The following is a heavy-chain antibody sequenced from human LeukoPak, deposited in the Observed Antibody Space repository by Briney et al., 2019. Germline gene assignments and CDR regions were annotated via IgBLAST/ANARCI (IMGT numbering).Heavy chain of an antibody. V-gene: IGHV4-59*01. D-gene: IGHD3-16*01. Sequence: SSETLSLTCTFSGGSISSYYWSWIRQPPGKGLEWIGYIYYSGSTNYNPSLKSRVTISVDTSKNQFSLKLSSVTAADTAVYYCAREGGGGISGFDYWGQGTLVTVSS. CDR3: AREGGGGISGFDY. J-gene: IGHJ4*02. CDR2: IYYSGST. CDR1: GGSISSYY.